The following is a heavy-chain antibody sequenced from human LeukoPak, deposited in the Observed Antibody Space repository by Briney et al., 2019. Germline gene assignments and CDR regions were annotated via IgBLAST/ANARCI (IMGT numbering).Heavy chain of an antibody. Sequence: ASVKVSCKATGYTFTSYYMHWVGQAPGQGLEWRGWMNPNSGGTNYAQKFQGRVTMTRDTSTSTVYMELSSLRSEDTAVYYCARGHSSGYRSPLSYWGQGTLVTVSS. J-gene: IGHJ4*02. CDR1: GYTFTSYY. CDR2: MNPNSGGT. D-gene: IGHD3-22*01. CDR3: ARGHSSGYRSPLSY. V-gene: IGHV1-2*02.